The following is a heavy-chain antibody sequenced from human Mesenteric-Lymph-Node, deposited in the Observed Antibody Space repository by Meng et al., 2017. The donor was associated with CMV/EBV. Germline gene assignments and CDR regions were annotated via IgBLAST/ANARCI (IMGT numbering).Heavy chain of an antibody. CDR1: GYSFTDYA. D-gene: IGHD2-8*02. V-gene: IGHV1-3*04. CDR3: TGGPGGVYQY. J-gene: IGHJ4*02. CDR2: INTGNGNP. Sequence: VSCKTSGYSFTDYAIHWVSLAPGQRLEWMGWINTGNGNPRYSQNFQGRVTFTRDTSASTGYMELSSLRSEDTAVYYCTGGPGGVYQYWGQGTLVTVSS.